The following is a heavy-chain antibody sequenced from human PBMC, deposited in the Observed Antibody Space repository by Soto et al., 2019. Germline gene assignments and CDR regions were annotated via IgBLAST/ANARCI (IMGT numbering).Heavy chain of an antibody. V-gene: IGHV3-33*01. J-gene: IGHJ3*02. CDR2: IWYDGSNK. CDR3: ARAEYQLPNSSSWTKTTSDAFDI. CDR1: GFTFSSYG. Sequence: GGSLRLSCAASGFTFSSYGMHWVRQAPGKGLEWVAVIWYDGSNKYYADSVKGRFTISRDNSKNTLYLQMNSLRAEDTAVYYCARAEYQLPNSSSWTKTTSDAFDIWGQGTMVTVSS. D-gene: IGHD6-13*01.